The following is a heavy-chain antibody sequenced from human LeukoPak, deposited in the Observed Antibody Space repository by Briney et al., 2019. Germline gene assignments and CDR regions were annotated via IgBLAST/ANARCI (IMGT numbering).Heavy chain of an antibody. Sequence: GGSLRLSCEGSEFSFSSYWMSWVRQAPGKGLEWVAKIKQDGSEKYYVDSVKGRFTISRDNAKKSMYLQMNSLRADDTAVYYCARGASVVAGSDNAFDIWGQGTMVTVSS. V-gene: IGHV3-7*01. D-gene: IGHD6-19*01. CDR1: EFSFSSYW. CDR3: ARGASVVAGSDNAFDI. CDR2: IKQDGSEK. J-gene: IGHJ3*02.